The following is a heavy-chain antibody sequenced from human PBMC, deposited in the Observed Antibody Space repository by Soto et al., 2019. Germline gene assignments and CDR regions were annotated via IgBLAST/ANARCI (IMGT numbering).Heavy chain of an antibody. J-gene: IGHJ5*02. D-gene: IGHD2-15*01. CDR3: AREPRYCSGGSCYSDWFDP. CDR1: GGSISSGGYY. V-gene: IGHV4-31*03. Sequence: SETLSLTCTVSGGSISSGGYYWSWIRQHPGKGLEWIGYIYYSGSTYYNPSLKSRVTIAVDTSKNQYSLKLSSVTAADTAVYNCAREPRYCSGGSCYSDWFDPWGQGTLVTVYS. CDR2: IYYSGST.